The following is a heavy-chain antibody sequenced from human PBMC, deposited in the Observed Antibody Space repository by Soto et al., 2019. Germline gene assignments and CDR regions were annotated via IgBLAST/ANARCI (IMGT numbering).Heavy chain of an antibody. Sequence: QVQLQESGPGLVKPSQTLSLTCTVSGGSISSGGYYWSWIRQHPGKGLEWIGYIYYSGSTYYNPSLKSRVTISVDTSKNQFSLKLSSVTAADTAVYYCARDQSYYDRCGYTVSSWFDPCGQGTLVTVSS. D-gene: IGHD3-22*01. V-gene: IGHV4-31*03. CDR3: ARDQSYYDRCGYTVSSWFDP. CDR1: GGSISSGGYY. J-gene: IGHJ5*02. CDR2: IYYSGST.